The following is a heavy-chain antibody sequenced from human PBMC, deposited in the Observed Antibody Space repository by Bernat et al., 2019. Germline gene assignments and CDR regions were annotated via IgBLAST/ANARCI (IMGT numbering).Heavy chain of an antibody. CDR2: ISGSGGST. Sequence: EVQLLESGGGLVQPGGSLRLSCAASGFTFSSYAMSWVRQAPGKGLEWVSAISGSGGSTYYADPVKGRFTISRDNSKNTQYLQMNSLRAEDTAVYYCAKGQAMIVAYYFDYWGQGTLVTVSS. J-gene: IGHJ4*02. CDR3: AKGQAMIVAYYFDY. CDR1: GFTFSSYA. D-gene: IGHD3-22*01. V-gene: IGHV3-23*01.